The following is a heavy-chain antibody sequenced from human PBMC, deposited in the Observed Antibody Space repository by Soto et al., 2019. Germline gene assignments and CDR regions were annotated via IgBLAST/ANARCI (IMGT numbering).Heavy chain of an antibody. CDR1: GFTFSSYA. V-gene: IGHV3-23*01. D-gene: IGHD6-13*01. Sequence: RGSLRLSCAASGFTFSSYAMSWVRQAPGKGLEWVSAISGSGGSTYYADSVKGRFTISRDNSKNTLYLQMNSLRAEDTAVYYCAKDLVRIGIAAADFDYWGQGTLVIVSS. CDR3: AKDLVRIGIAAADFDY. J-gene: IGHJ4*02. CDR2: ISGSGGST.